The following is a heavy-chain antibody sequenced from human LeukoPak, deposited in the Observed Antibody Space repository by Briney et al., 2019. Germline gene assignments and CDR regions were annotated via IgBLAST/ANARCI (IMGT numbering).Heavy chain of an antibody. CDR1: GFTFSSYA. CDR3: ARESSSVAFDI. J-gene: IGHJ3*02. D-gene: IGHD3-22*01. Sequence: GGSLRLSCAASGFTFSSYAMHWVRQAPGKGLEWVAVISYDGSNKCYADSVKGRFTISRDNSKNTLYLQMNSLRAEDTAVYYCARESSSVAFDIWGQGTMVTVSS. V-gene: IGHV3-30-3*01. CDR2: ISYDGSNK.